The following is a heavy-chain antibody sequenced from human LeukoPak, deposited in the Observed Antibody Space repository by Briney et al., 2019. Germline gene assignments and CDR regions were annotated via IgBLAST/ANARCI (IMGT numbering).Heavy chain of an antibody. D-gene: IGHD3-22*01. CDR1: GFAFSSYG. CDR2: ISGSGAST. J-gene: IGHJ4*02. Sequence: GGSLRLSCAASGFAFSSYGMTWVRQAPGKGLEWVSAISGSGASTYYADSVKGRSTISRDNSKNTLYLQMNSLRAEDTAVYYCAKERDSSGYFDYWGQGTLVSVSS. CDR3: AKERDSSGYFDY. V-gene: IGHV3-23*01.